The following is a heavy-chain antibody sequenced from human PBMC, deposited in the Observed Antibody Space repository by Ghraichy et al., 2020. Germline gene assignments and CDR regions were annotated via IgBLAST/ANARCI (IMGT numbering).Heavy chain of an antibody. J-gene: IGHJ4*01. V-gene: IGHV3-23*01. Sequence: GGSLRLSCAASGFTFSSYAMSWVRQAPGKGLEWVSAISGSGGSTYYADSVKGRFTISRDNSKNTLYLQMNSLRAEDTAVYYCAKDRVVGRIAAAGCFDYWGPGTLVTVSS. CDR1: GFTFSSYA. CDR3: AKDRVVGRIAAAGCFDY. D-gene: IGHD6-13*01. CDR2: ISGSGGST.